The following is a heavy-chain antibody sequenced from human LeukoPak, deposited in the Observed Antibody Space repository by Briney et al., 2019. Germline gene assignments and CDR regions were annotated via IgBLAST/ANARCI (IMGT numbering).Heavy chain of an antibody. Sequence: PGGSLRLSCAASGFTFSSYGMHWVRQAPGKGLEWVAVISYDGSNKYYADSVKGRFTISRDNAKNSLYLQMNSLRAEDTAVYYCAIRGIAARRLDPWGQGTLVTVSS. D-gene: IGHD6-6*01. V-gene: IGHV3-30*03. CDR1: GFTFSSYG. CDR2: ISYDGSNK. J-gene: IGHJ5*02. CDR3: AIRGIAARRLDP.